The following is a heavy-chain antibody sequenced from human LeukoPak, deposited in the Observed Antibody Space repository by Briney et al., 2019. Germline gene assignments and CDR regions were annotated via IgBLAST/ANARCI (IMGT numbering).Heavy chain of an antibody. D-gene: IGHD5-18*01. Sequence: ASVKVSCKASGYTFTSYGISWVRQAPGQGLEWMGCINPNSGGTNYAQKFQGRVTMTRDTSISTAYMELSRLRSDDTAVYYCASVSRYSYGEKAFDIWGQGTMVTVSS. V-gene: IGHV1-2*02. CDR3: ASVSRYSYGEKAFDI. CDR1: GYTFTSYG. J-gene: IGHJ3*02. CDR2: INPNSGGT.